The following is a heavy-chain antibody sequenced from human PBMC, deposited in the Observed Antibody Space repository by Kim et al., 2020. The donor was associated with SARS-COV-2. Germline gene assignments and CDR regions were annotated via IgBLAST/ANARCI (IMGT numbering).Heavy chain of an antibody. D-gene: IGHD2-2*01. J-gene: IGHJ6*02. V-gene: IGHV3-23*01. Sequence: FTISRDNSKNTLYLQMNSLRAEDTAVYYCAKDRKDIVVVPAATRRYGMDVWGQGTTVTVSS. CDR3: AKDRKDIVVVPAATRRYGMDV.